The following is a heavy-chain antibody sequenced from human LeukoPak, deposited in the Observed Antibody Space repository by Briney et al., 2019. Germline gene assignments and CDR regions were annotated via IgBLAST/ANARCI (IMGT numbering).Heavy chain of an antibody. D-gene: IGHD3-22*01. J-gene: IGHJ4*02. CDR3: AREFGYYYDRSGYRPSDY. CDR2: ISAYNGNT. V-gene: IGHV1-18*01. Sequence: ASVKVSCKASGYTFTSYGISWVRQAPGQGLEWMGWISAYNGNTNYAQKLQGRVTMTTDTSTSTAYMELRSLRSDDTAVYYCAREFGYYYDRSGYRPSDYWGQGTLITVSS. CDR1: GYTFTSYG.